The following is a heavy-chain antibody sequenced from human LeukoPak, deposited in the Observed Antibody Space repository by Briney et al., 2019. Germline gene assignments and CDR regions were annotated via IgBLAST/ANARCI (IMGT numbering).Heavy chain of an antibody. CDR3: ARDPASTKGPSNCMD. CDR2: IYYSGST. CDR1: GGSISSSSYY. Sequence: PSETLSLTCTVSGGSISSSSYYWGWIRQPPGMGLEWIGSIYYSGSTYYNPSLRSRVTISVDTSKNQFSLKLSSVTAADTAVYYCARDPASTKGPSNCMD. D-gene: IGHD2-2*01. J-gene: IGHJ6*01. V-gene: IGHV4-39*07.